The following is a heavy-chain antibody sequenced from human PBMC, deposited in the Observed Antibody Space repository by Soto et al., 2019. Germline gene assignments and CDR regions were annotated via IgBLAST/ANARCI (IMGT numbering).Heavy chain of an antibody. CDR3: ARDQSYSSGWFDY. V-gene: IGHV4-59*01. D-gene: IGHD6-19*01. Sequence: TLSLTCTVSGGSISSYYWSWIRQPPGKGLEWIGYIYYSGSTNYNPSLKSRVTISVDTSKNQFSLKLSSVTAADTAVYYCARDQSYSSGWFDYWGQGTLVTVSS. CDR2: IYYSGST. CDR1: GGSISSYY. J-gene: IGHJ4*02.